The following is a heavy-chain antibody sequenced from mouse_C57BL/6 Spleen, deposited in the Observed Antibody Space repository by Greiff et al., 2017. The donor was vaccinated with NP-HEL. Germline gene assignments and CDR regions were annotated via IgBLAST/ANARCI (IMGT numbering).Heavy chain of an antibody. J-gene: IGHJ3*01. D-gene: IGHD1-1*01. Sequence: EVKLMESGGGLVKPGGSLKLSCAASGFTFSSYAMSWVRQTPEKRLEWVATISDGGSYTYYPDNVKGRFTISRDNAKNNLYLQMSHLKSEDTAMYYCARVRYFDYWGQGTLVTVSA. CDR2: ISDGGSYT. V-gene: IGHV5-4*03. CDR3: ARVRYFDY. CDR1: GFTFSSYA.